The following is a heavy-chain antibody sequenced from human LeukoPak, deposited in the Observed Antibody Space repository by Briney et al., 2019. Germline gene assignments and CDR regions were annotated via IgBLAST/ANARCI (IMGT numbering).Heavy chain of an antibody. V-gene: IGHV3-23*01. CDR2: IHDDGGAT. CDR1: GFTFSDYA. J-gene: IGHJ4*02. D-gene: IGHD2-2*02. Sequence: GGSLRLSCAPSGFTFSDYAMSWVRQAPGKGLEWVSLIHDDGGATYYADSVKGRFTVSRDNSKNTLWLQMPSLRADDTAIYYCWTNEGCEFPSYHFDYWGQGTPVTVSS. CDR3: WTNEGCEFPSYHFDY.